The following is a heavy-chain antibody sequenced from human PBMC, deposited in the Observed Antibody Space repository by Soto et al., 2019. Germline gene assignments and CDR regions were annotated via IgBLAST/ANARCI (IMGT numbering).Heavy chain of an antibody. V-gene: IGHV1-18*01. J-gene: IGHJ6*02. CDR3: ARDSRERLDYYGSGSYYPGDYYYGMDV. Sequence: GASVKVSCKAYGYTFSSYGLSWVRQAPGQGLEWMGWISAYSGNTVYTQRFKGRLTMATDTSTGTAYMELRSLRSEDTAVYYCARDSRERLDYYGSGSYYPGDYYYGMDVWGQGTTVTVSS. D-gene: IGHD3-10*01. CDR1: GYTFSSYG. CDR2: ISAYSGNT.